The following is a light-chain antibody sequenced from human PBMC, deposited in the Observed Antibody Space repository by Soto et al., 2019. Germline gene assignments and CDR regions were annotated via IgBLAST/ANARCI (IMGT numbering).Light chain of an antibody. Sequence: DIQMTQSPSTLSASVGDRVTITCRASQGINVWLAWYQHKPGKAPKILIYKASILESGVPSRFSGSGSGTEFTLTISSLQPDDFATYYCQHYYSYPWAFARGTKVDMK. CDR2: KAS. V-gene: IGKV1-5*03. CDR1: QGINVW. J-gene: IGKJ1*01. CDR3: QHYYSYPWA.